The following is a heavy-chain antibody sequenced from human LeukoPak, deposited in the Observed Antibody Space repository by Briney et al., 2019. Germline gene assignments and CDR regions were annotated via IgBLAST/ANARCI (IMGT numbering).Heavy chain of an antibody. CDR3: ARDSSRYYDFWSGYYIVGDY. CDR2: ISAYNGNT. CDR1: GYTFTSHG. V-gene: IGHV1-18*01. D-gene: IGHD3-3*01. J-gene: IGHJ4*02. Sequence: GASVKVSCKASGYTFTSHGISWVRQAPGQGLEWMGWISAYNGNTNYAQKLQGRVTMTTDTSTSTAYMELRSLRSDDTAVYYCARDSSRYYDFWSGYYIVGDYWGQGTLVTVSS.